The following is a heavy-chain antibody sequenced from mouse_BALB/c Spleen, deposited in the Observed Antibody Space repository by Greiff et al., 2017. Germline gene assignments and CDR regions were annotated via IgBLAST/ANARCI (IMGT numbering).Heavy chain of an antibody. Sequence: VQLKESGPGLVAPSQSLSITCTVSGFSLTSYGVHWVRQPPGKGLEWLGVIWAGGSTNYNSALMSRLSISKDNSKSQVFLKMNSLQTDDTAMYYCARDFTTAYFDYWGQGTTLTVSS. CDR3: ARDFTTAYFDY. V-gene: IGHV2-9*02. CDR1: GFSLTSYG. CDR2: IWAGGST. J-gene: IGHJ2*01. D-gene: IGHD1-2*01.